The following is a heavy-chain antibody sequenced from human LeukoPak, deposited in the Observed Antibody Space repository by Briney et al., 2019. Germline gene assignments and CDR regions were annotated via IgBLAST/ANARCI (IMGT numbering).Heavy chain of an antibody. Sequence: SETLSLTCAVSGGSISSGGYSWSWIRQPPGKGLEWIGYIYHSGSTYYNPSLKSRVTISVDRSKNQFSLKLSSVTAADTAVYYCARASTTMVRGDFNNWFDPWGQGTLVTVSS. V-gene: IGHV4-30-2*01. CDR3: ARASTTMVRGDFNNWFDP. CDR1: GGSISSGGYS. CDR2: IYHSGST. J-gene: IGHJ5*02. D-gene: IGHD3-10*01.